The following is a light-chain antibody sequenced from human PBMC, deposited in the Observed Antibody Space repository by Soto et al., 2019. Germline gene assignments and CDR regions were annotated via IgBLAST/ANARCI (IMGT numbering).Light chain of an antibody. CDR3: QQYVTSPRT. V-gene: IGKV3-20*01. CDR1: QSLRATY. Sequence: EVVLTQSPDTLSLSPGETATLSCGASQSLRATYVAWYQQRPGQAPRLLIYGASFRATGIPARFSGRGSGTDFTLSISRLEPEDFAVYYCQQYVTSPRTFGQGTKVEIK. CDR2: GAS. J-gene: IGKJ1*01.